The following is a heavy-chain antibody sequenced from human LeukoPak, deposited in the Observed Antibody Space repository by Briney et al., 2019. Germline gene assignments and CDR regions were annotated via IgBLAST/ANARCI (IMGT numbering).Heavy chain of an antibody. D-gene: IGHD6-6*01. V-gene: IGHV4-59*01. CDR3: ARVRSIAARPFGY. Sequence: QSSETLSLTCTVSGGSISSYYWSWIRQPPGKGLEWIGYIYYSGSTNYNPSLKSRVTISVDTSKNQFSLKLSSVTAADTAVYYCARVRSIAARPFGYWGQGTLVTVSS. J-gene: IGHJ4*02. CDR2: IYYSGST. CDR1: GGSISSYY.